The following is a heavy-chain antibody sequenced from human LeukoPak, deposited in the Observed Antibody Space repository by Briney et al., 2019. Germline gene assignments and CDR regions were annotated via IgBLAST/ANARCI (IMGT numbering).Heavy chain of an antibody. CDR3: ARRVATVTHYYYYYMDV. D-gene: IGHD4-11*01. CDR1: GYTFTSYD. J-gene: IGHJ6*03. Sequence: ASVKVSCKASGYTFTSYDINWVRQATGQGLEWMGWMNPNSGNTGYALKFQGRVTMTRNTSISTAYMELSSLRSEDTAVYYCARRVATVTHYYYYYMDVWGKGTTVTVSS. V-gene: IGHV1-8*01. CDR2: MNPNSGNT.